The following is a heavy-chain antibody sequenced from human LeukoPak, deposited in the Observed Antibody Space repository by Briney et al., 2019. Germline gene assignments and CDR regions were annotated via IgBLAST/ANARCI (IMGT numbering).Heavy chain of an antibody. D-gene: IGHD5-18*01. CDR3: ARGYSYGSVVYYYGMDV. Sequence: SETPSLTCTVSGGSISSYYWSWIRQPPGKGLEWIGYIYYSGSTNYNPSLKSRVTISVDTSKNQFSLKLSSVTAADTAVYYCARGYSYGSVVYYYGMDVWGQGTTVTVSS. CDR2: IYYSGST. CDR1: GGSISSYY. V-gene: IGHV4-59*08. J-gene: IGHJ6*02.